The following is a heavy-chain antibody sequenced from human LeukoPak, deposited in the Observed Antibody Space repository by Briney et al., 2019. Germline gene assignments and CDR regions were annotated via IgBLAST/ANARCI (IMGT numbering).Heavy chain of an antibody. J-gene: IGHJ3*02. CDR1: GFTFSSYI. Sequence: PGGSLRLSCAASGFTFSSYIMNWVRQAPGKGLEWVSSISSSSSYIYYADSVKGRFTISRDNAKNSLYLQVNSLRAEDTAVYYCARPNLYSTSLDAFDIWGQGTMVTVSS. D-gene: IGHD2-8*01. CDR3: ARPNLYSTSLDAFDI. CDR2: ISSSSSYI. V-gene: IGHV3-21*01.